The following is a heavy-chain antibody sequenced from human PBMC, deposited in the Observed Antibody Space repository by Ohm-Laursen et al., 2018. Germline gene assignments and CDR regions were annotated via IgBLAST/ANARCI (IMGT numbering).Heavy chain of an antibody. CDR1: GFAFSNAW. CDR2: IKSKTDGGTT. J-gene: IGHJ6*02. V-gene: IGHV3-15*01. CDR3: TTAVTVTSYYYYGMDV. D-gene: IGHD4-17*01. Sequence: GSLRLSCSAPGFAFSNAWMSWVRQAPGKGLEWVGRIKSKTDGGTTDYAAPVKGRFTISRDDSKNTLYLQMNSLKTEDTAVYYCTTAVTVTSYYYYGMDVWGQGTTVTVSS.